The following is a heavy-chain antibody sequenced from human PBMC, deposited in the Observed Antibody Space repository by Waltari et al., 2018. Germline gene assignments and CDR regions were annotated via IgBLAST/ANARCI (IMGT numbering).Heavy chain of an antibody. Sequence: QVQLQQSGPGLVKPSQTLSLTCAVSGDSVPVNSSAAWNWIRQSPSRGLGWLGRPLYRSKWTNEYAVSVRSRITINPDTSKSQFSLHLNSVTPEDTAVYYCARGSSSSFDSWGQGVLVTVSS. D-gene: IGHD6-13*01. J-gene: IGHJ4*02. V-gene: IGHV6-1*01. CDR3: ARGSSSSFDS. CDR2: PLYRSKWTN. CDR1: GDSVPVNSSAA.